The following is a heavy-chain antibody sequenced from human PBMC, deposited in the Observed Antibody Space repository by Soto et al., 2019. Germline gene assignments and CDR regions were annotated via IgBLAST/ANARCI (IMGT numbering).Heavy chain of an antibody. Sequence: QELLVESGGGVVQPGKSLRLSCAASGFTFSSFAMHWVRQAPGKGLEWVSVISFNGLSQFYPDSIRGRFTISRDNSKNTLHLQLDSLSPDDTAVYYCARGGRGLRGAFDVWGQGTEVSVS. J-gene: IGHJ3*01. D-gene: IGHD3-16*01. V-gene: IGHV3-30*03. CDR3: ARGGRGLRGAFDV. CDR1: GFTFSSFA. CDR2: ISFNGLSQ.